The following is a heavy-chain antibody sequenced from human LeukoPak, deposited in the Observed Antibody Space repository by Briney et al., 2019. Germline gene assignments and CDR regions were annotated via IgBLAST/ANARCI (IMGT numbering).Heavy chain of an antibody. CDR1: GYSISSGYY. CDR3: ARFIYEFDNWFDP. Sequence: PETLSLTCTVSGYSISSGYYWGWIRQPPGKGLEWIGSIYHSGSTYHNPSLKSRVTISVDPSKNQFSLKLGSVAASDTAVYYCARFIYEFDNWFDPWGQGTLVTVSS. D-gene: IGHD5/OR15-5a*01. V-gene: IGHV4-38-2*02. J-gene: IGHJ5*02. CDR2: IYHSGST.